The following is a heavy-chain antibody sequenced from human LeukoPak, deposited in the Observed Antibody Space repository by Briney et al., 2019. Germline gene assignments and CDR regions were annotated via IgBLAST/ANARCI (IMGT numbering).Heavy chain of an antibody. CDR1: GYTFTSYD. CDR3: ARDGYFDY. CDR2: ISGDNGNK. Sequence: ASVKVSCKASGYTFTSYDISWVRQAPGEGLEWMGWISGDNGNKKYAQKFQGRVTMTTDTTTTTAYMELRSLRSDDTAVYYCARDGYFDYWGQGTLVTVSS. V-gene: IGHV1-18*01. J-gene: IGHJ4*02.